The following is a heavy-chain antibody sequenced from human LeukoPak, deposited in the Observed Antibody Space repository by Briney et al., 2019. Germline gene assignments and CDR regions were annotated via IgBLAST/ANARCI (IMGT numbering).Heavy chain of an antibody. D-gene: IGHD3-22*01. CDR3: ARIWVFYYDGSGYYYVFDY. CDR2: MFSNDEK. CDR1: GFSLSNARMG. Sequence: ESGPTVVNLTEPLTLTCTVSGFSLSNARMGGSWRLQPPGMALEWHAHMFSNDEKSYSTSLKSRLTISKDTSNRHMVITMTNMDPVDTAAYYCARIWVFYYDGSGYYYVFDYWGQGTLVTVSS. V-gene: IGHV2-26*01. J-gene: IGHJ4*02.